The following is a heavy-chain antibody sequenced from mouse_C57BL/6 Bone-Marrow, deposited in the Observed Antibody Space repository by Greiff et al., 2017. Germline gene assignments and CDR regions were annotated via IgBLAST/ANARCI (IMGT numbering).Heavy chain of an antibody. CDR3: AREDWDYFDY. V-gene: IGHV3-1*01. CDR1: GYSITSGYD. CDR2: ISYSGST. D-gene: IGHD4-1*01. Sequence: EVKVEESGPGMVKPSQSLSLTCTVTGYSITSGYDWHWIRHFPGNKLEWMGYISYSGSTNYNPSLKSRISITHDTSKNHFFLKLNSVTTEDTATYYCAREDWDYFDYWGQGTTLTVSS. J-gene: IGHJ2*01.